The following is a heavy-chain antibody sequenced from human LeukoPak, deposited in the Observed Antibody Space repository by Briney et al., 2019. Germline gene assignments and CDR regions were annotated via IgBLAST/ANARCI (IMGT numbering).Heavy chain of an antibody. CDR3: ARIDGPTVFTYYMDL. V-gene: IGHV3-48*04. J-gene: IGHJ6*03. CDR1: GFSFSRRG. CDR2: ISPRSETI. Sequence: GGSLRLSCATSGFSFSRRGMNWVRHPPGKGLEWVSYISPRSETIYYAESVKGRFTVSRDDSKASLYLQMHTLRAEDTAVYYCARIDGPTVFTYYMDLWGKGTTVTVAS. D-gene: IGHD3-16*01.